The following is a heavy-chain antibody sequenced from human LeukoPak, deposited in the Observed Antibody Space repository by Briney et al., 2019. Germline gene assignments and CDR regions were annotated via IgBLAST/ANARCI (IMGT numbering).Heavy chain of an antibody. V-gene: IGHV3-23*01. CDR2: ISGSGGST. J-gene: IGHJ6*03. D-gene: IGHD6-19*01. CDR1: GFTFSSYG. CDR3: AKGGEWLVASAYYYYYMDV. Sequence: PGGTLRLSCAASGFTFSSYGMSWVRQAPGKGLEWVSAISGSGGSTYYADSVKGRFTISRDNSQNTLYLQMNSLRAEDTAVYYCAKGGEWLVASAYYYYYMDVWGKGTTVTVSS.